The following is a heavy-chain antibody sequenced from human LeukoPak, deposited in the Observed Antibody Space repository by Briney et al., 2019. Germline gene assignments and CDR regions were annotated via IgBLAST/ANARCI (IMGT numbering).Heavy chain of an antibody. J-gene: IGHJ4*02. V-gene: IGHV3-23*01. CDR2: ISGSGGST. Sequence: GGSLRLSCAASGFSFTSYAMSWVRQAPGKGLEWVSAISGSGGSTYYADSVKGRFTISRDNSKNTLYLQMNSLRAEDTAVYYCARGPSGYHNTGGQGTLVTVSS. D-gene: IGHD5-12*01. CDR3: ARGPSGYHNT. CDR1: GFSFTSYA.